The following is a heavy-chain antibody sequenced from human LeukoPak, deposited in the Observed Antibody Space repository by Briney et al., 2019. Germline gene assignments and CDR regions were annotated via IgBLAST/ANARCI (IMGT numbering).Heavy chain of an antibody. CDR2: IYTSGST. CDR3: ARGTPKVYYYYYMDV. V-gene: IGHV4-61*02. Sequence: PSQTLSLTCTVSGGSTSSGSYYWSWIRQPAGKGLEWIGRIYTSGSTNYNPSLKSRVTISVDTSKNQFSLKLSSVTAADTAVYYCARGTPKVYYYYYMDVWGKGTTVTVSS. CDR1: GGSTSSGSYY. D-gene: IGHD2-15*01. J-gene: IGHJ6*03.